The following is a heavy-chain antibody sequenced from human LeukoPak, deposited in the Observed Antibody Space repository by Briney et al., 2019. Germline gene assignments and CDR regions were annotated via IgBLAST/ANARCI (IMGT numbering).Heavy chain of an antibody. V-gene: IGHV3-23*01. CDR3: EKDLELAYEYSYMHV. CDR2: ISGSGGST. Sequence: PGGSLRLSCAASGVTFSSYAMNWVRQAPGKGLDWISPISGSGGSTYYADSVKGRFTISRDNSKNTLFLQMNSLSAEDTAVYYCEKDLELAYEYSYMHVWGRGPTVTVSS. J-gene: IGHJ6*03. CDR1: GVTFSSYA. D-gene: IGHD6-6*01.